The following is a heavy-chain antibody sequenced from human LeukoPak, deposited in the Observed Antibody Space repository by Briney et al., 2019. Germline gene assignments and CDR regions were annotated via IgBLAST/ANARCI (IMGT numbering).Heavy chain of an antibody. CDR3: ARDGTAHAFDI. CDR2: IYYSGNT. V-gene: IGHV4-31*03. D-gene: IGHD1-26*01. CDR1: GDSIFSASYY. J-gene: IGHJ3*02. Sequence: SETLSLTCTVSGDSIFSASYYWGWLRQHPGKGLEWVGFIYYSGNTYYSSSPRSRITISIDTSKNQFSLSLSSVTVADTAVYYCARDGTAHAFDIWGQGTMVTVSS.